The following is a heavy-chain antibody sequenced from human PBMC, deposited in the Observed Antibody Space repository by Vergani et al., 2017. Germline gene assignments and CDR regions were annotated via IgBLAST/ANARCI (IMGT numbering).Heavy chain of an antibody. CDR1: GFTFSRYW. Sequence: ELQLVESGGDLGQPGGSLRLSCAASGFTFSRYWMSWVRQAPGKGLEWVANIKQDGSEKYYVDSVKGRFTISRDNAKNSLYLQMNSLRAEDTAVYYCARGLLRYFDWSLCYWGQGTLVTVSS. V-gene: IGHV3-7*01. CDR3: ARGLLRYFDWSLCY. J-gene: IGHJ4*02. CDR2: IKQDGSEK. D-gene: IGHD3-9*01.